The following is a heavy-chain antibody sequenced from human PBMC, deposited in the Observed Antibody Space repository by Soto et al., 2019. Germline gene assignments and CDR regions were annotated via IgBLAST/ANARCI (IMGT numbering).Heavy chain of an antibody. CDR3: AQYQPPEFAP. J-gene: IGHJ5*02. CDR1: GASIGSGDDY. CDR2: ISDSGST. D-gene: IGHD2-2*01. V-gene: IGHV4-30-4*08. Sequence: SETLSLTCSVSGASIGSGDDYCTWIRQSPVKGLEWSGYISDSGSTFYNPYLRSRLTISLDTSKNHFSLKLNSVTAADTGVYYPAQYQPPEFAPWGQGNPVTVSS.